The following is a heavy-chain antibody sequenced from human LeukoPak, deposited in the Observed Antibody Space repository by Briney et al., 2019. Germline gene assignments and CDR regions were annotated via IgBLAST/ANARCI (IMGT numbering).Heavy chain of an antibody. Sequence: GASVKVSCKVSGYTLTELSMHWVRQAPGKGLEWMGGFDPEDGETIYAQKFQGRVTRTEDTSTDTAYMELSSLRSEDTAVYYCATEGLRWSKALDYWGQGTLVTVSS. D-gene: IGHD4-23*01. CDR1: GYTLTELS. J-gene: IGHJ4*02. V-gene: IGHV1-24*01. CDR2: FDPEDGET. CDR3: ATEGLRWSKALDY.